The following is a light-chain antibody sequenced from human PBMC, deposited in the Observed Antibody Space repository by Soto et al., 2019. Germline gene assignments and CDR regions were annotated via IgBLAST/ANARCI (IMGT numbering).Light chain of an antibody. CDR1: QSVSSN. CDR3: QQYGNWPPVT. V-gene: IGKV3-15*01. Sequence: EIVMTQSPATLSVSPGERATLSCRASQSVSSNLAWYQQKPGQSPTLLIYGGSTRAAGIPDRFSGNGSGTEFTLTISSLQSEDFAVYYCQQYGNWPPVTFGGGTKV. J-gene: IGKJ4*01. CDR2: GGS.